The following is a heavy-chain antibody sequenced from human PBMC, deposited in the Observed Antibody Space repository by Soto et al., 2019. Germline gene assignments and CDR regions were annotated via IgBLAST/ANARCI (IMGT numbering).Heavy chain of an antibody. V-gene: IGHV3-48*03. Sequence: PGGSLRLSCAASGFAFSNYEMNWVRQAPGMGREWVSYISLSGSTIYYADSVKGRFTISRDDAKNSLYLQMDSLRADDTAVYYCARESFSASPNFFDYWGQGTLVTVSS. CDR2: ISLSGSTI. CDR3: ARESFSASPNFFDY. CDR1: GFAFSNYE. J-gene: IGHJ4*02. D-gene: IGHD3-3*02.